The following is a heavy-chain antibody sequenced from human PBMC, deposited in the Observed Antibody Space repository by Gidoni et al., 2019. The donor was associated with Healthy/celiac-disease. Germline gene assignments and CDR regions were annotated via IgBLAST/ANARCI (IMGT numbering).Heavy chain of an antibody. Sequence: QVQLVQSGAEVKKPGASVKVSCKASGYTFTGYYMHWVRQAPGQGLEWMGWINPNSGGTNYAQKFQGRVTMTRDTSISTAYMELSRLRSDDTAVYYCARESSFRKGNIWGRSYYYGMDVWGQGTTVTVSS. V-gene: IGHV1-2*02. CDR2: INPNSGGT. CDR1: GYTFTGYY. J-gene: IGHJ6*02. CDR3: ARESSFRKGNIWGRSYYYGMDV. D-gene: IGHD3-16*01.